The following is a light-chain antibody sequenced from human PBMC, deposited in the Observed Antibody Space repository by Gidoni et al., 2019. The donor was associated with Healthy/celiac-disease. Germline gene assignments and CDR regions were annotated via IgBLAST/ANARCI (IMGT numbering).Light chain of an antibody. CDR3: QSYDGSLRV. J-gene: IGLJ3*02. Sequence: QSVLTQPPSVSGAPGQRVTISCTGSSSNIGAGYDVHWYQQLPGTAPKVLIYGNTNRPSGVPDRFSGSTSGTSASLAITGLQAEDEADYYCQSYDGSLRVFGGGTKLTVL. CDR2: GNT. CDR1: SSNIGAGYD. V-gene: IGLV1-40*01.